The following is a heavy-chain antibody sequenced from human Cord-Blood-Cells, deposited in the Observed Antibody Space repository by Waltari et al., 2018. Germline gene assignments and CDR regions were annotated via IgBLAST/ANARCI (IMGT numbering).Heavy chain of an antibody. CDR3: ARDCTGGVCYNWFDP. CDR2: INAGNGNT. V-gene: IGHV1-3*01. J-gene: IGHJ5*02. Sequence: QVQLVQSGAEVKKPGASVQVSCKASGYTFTSYAMPWGRSAPGQRLEWMGWINAGNGNTKYSQKFQGRVTITRDTSASTAYMELSSLRSEDTAVYYCARDCTGGVCYNWFDPWGQGTLVTVSS. D-gene: IGHD2-8*02. CDR1: GYTFTSYA.